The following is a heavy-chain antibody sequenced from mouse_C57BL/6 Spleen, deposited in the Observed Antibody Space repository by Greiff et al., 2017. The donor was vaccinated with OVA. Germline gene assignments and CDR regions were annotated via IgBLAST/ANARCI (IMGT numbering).Heavy chain of an antibody. CDR1: GYAFSSSW. CDR3: ATTARGYFDY. J-gene: IGHJ2*01. V-gene: IGHV1-82*01. Sequence: VQLQQSGPELVKPGASVKISCKASGYAFSSSWMNWVKQRPGKGLEWIGRIYPGDGDTKYNGNFKGKATLTAAKASSTAYMHLNSLTSEDDAVYFCATTARGYFDYWGQGTTLTVSS. CDR2: IYPGDGDT. D-gene: IGHD3-3*01.